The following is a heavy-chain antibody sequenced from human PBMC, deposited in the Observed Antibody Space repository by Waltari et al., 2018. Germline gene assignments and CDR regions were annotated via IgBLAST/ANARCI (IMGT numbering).Heavy chain of an antibody. D-gene: IGHD2-15*01. J-gene: IGHJ5*02. CDR3: ARYIVVVVAATQNWFDP. V-gene: IGHV4-34*01. Sequence: QVQLQQWGAGLLKPSETLSLTCAVYCGSFSGYYWSWIRQPPGKGLEWIGEINHSGSTNYNPALKSRVTISVDTSKNQFSLKLSSVTAADTAVYYCARYIVVVVAATQNWFDPWGQGTLVTVSS. CDR1: CGSFSGYY. CDR2: INHSGST.